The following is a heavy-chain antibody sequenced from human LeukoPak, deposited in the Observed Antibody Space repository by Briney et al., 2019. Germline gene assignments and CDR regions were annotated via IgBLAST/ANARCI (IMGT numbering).Heavy chain of an antibody. Sequence: ASVKVSCKASGYTFTSYYVHWVRQAPGQGLEWMGIINPSGGSTSYAQKFQGRVTMTRDTSTSTAYMELRSLRSDDTAVYYCARARSRYDILTGYYIPNLDYWGQGTLVTVSS. CDR3: ARARSRYDILTGYYIPNLDY. CDR1: GYTFTSYY. J-gene: IGHJ4*02. V-gene: IGHV1-46*01. CDR2: INPSGGST. D-gene: IGHD3-9*01.